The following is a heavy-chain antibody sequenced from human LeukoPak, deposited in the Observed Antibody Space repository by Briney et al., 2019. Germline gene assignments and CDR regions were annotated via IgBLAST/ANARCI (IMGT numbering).Heavy chain of an antibody. J-gene: IGHJ6*02. CDR2: ISNSGGST. V-gene: IGHV3-23*01. D-gene: IGHD3-9*01. Sequence: GGSLRLSCAASGFTFSSSAMSWVRQAPGKGLEWVSTISNSGGSTYYADSVKGRFTISRDNSKSTLYLQLNNLRAEDTALYYCAKGLNSLTGCTQPYYYGMDVWGQGTTVNVSS. CDR1: GFTFSSSA. CDR3: AKGLNSLTGCTQPYYYGMDV.